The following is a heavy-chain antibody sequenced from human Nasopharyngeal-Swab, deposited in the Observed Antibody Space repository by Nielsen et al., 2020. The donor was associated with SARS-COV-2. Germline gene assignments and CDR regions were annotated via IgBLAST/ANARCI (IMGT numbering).Heavy chain of an antibody. CDR2: ISSNGGST. D-gene: IGHD4-17*01. CDR3: VKGGYGVYFDY. J-gene: IGHJ4*02. V-gene: IGHV3-64D*06. CDR1: GFTFSSYA. Sequence: GGSLRLSCSASGFTFSSYAMHWVRQAPGKGPEYVSAISSNGGSTYYADSVKGRFTISRDNSKNTLYLQMSSLRAEDTAVYYCVKGGYGVYFDYWGQGTLVTVSS.